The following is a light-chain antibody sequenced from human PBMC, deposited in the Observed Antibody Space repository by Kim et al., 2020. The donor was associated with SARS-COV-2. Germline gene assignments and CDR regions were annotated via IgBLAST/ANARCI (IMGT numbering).Light chain of an antibody. J-gene: IGLJ3*02. Sequence: ALGQTVRNTSQGERHRSYYASLYQQKPGPAPVLVIYGKNNRPSGIPDRFSGSSSGNTASLTITGAQAEGEADYYCNSRDSSGNHLVFGGGTKLTVL. CDR2: GKN. CDR1: RHRSYY. V-gene: IGLV3-19*01. CDR3: NSRDSSGNHLV.